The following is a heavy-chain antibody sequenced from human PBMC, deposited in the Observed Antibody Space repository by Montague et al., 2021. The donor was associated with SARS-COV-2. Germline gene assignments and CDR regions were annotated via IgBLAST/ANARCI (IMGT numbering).Heavy chain of an antibody. CDR1: GGSISSYY. CDR3: ARAPVAHITIFGVVTSFDY. J-gene: IGHJ4*02. CDR2: IYYSGST. D-gene: IGHD3-3*01. V-gene: IGHV4-59*01. Sequence: SETLSLTRTVSGGSISSYYWSWIRQPPGKGLEWIGYIYYSGSTNYNPSXXSRVTISVDTSKNQFSLKLSSVTAADTAVYYCARAPVAHITIFGVVTSFDYWGQGTLVTVSS.